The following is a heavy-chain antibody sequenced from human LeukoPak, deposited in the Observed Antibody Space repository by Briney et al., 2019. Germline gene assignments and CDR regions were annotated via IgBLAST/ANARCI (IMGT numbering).Heavy chain of an antibody. J-gene: IGHJ4*02. V-gene: IGHV3-33*01. D-gene: IGHD6-13*01. CDR3: AREAAAAVYYFDY. Sequence: GRSLRLSCAASGFTFSSYGMHWVRQAPGKGLEWVAVIWYDGSNKYYADSVKGRFTISRDNSKNTLYLQMNSLRAEDTAAHYCAREAAAAVYYFDYWGQGTLVTVSS. CDR1: GFTFSSYG. CDR2: IWYDGSNK.